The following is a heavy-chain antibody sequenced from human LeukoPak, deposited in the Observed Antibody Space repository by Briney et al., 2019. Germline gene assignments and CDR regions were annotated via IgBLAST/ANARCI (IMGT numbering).Heavy chain of an antibody. J-gene: IGHJ5*02. V-gene: IGHV4-39*01. CDR2: IYYSGSIYYSGST. CDR1: GGSINSSSYY. CDR3: AKSEGGWFDP. D-gene: IGHD3-16*01. Sequence: SETLSLTCTVSGGSINSSSYYWGWIRQPPGKGLEWIGSIYYSGSIYYSGSTYQNPSLKSRVTISVDTSKNQFSLKLSSVCAADTAVYYCAKSEGGWFDPWGQGTLVTVSS.